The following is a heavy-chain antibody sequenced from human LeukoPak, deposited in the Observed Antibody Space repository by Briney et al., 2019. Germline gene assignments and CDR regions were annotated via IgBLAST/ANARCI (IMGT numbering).Heavy chain of an antibody. D-gene: IGHD2-2*01. Sequence: GGSLRLSCAASGFTFSSYGMHWVRQAPGKGLEWVAFIRYDGSNKYYADSVKGRFTISRDNSKNTLYLQMNSLRAEDTAVYYCAKAYTPGYCSSTNCYYYYYYMDVWGKGTTVTVSS. CDR1: GFTFSSYG. J-gene: IGHJ6*03. CDR2: IRYDGSNK. V-gene: IGHV3-30*02. CDR3: AKAYTPGYCSSTNCYYYYYYMDV.